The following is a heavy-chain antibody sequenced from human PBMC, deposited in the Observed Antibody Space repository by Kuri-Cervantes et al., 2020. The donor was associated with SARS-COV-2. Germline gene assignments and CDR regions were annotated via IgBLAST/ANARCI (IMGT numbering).Heavy chain of an antibody. Sequence: GSLRLSCTGSGDSISSSAYHWGWIRQSPGKGLEWIGEINHSGSTNYNPSLKSRVTISVDTSKNQFSLKLSSVTAADTAVYYCARESPKGDFDYWGQGTLVTVSS. D-gene: IGHD3-16*01. CDR2: INHSGST. V-gene: IGHV4-39*07. J-gene: IGHJ4*02. CDR3: ARESPKGDFDY. CDR1: GDSISSSAYH.